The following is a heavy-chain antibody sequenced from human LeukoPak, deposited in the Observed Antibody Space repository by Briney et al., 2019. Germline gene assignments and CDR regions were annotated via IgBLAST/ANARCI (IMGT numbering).Heavy chain of an antibody. J-gene: IGHJ4*02. D-gene: IGHD6-19*01. Sequence: PGGSLRLSCAASGITISSEGMHWVRQAPGKGLEWLAVFSYDGSEIYYSDSAKGRFTISKEYSKNTSHLQMNSLRVEDTVVYYCVKEQSSGWYRVADSWGQGTLVTVSS. CDR3: VKEQSSGWYRVADS. CDR1: GITISSEG. V-gene: IGHV3-30*18. CDR2: FSYDGSEI.